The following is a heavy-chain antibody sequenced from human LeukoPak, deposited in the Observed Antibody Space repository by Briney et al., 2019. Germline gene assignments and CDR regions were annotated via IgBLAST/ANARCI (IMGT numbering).Heavy chain of an antibody. CDR2: ISAYNGNT. CDR3: ARDPSGYGLFDY. Sequence: GASVKVSCKASGLSLTHDGISWVRQAPGQGLEWMGWISAYNGNTNYAQKLQGRVTMTTDTSTSTAYMGLRSLRSDDTAVYYCARDPSGYGLFDYWGQGTLVTVSS. D-gene: IGHD6-13*01. V-gene: IGHV1-18*01. J-gene: IGHJ4*02. CDR1: GLSLTHDG.